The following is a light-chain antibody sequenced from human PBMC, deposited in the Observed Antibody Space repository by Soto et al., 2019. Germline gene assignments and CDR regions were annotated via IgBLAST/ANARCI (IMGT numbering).Light chain of an antibody. CDR2: DVT. Sequence: QSALTQPHSVSGSPGQSVTISCSGTSNDVGDYNYVSWYQHHPGKAPKLMIYDVTKRPSGVPDRFSGSKSGNTASLTISGLQAEDEADYYCCSYAGTYTGVFGGGTKLTVL. V-gene: IGLV2-11*01. CDR1: SNDVGDYNY. CDR3: CSYAGTYTGV. J-gene: IGLJ3*02.